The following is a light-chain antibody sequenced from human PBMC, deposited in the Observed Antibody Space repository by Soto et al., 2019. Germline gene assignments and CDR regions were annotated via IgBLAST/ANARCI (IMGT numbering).Light chain of an antibody. CDR3: QQYNSYSWT. CDR1: QSISSW. Sequence: DIQMTQSPSTLSASVGDRVNITCRASQSISSWLAWDQQKPGKAPKLLIYDASSLESGVPSRFSGSGSGTEFTLTISSLQPDDFATYYCQQYNSYSWTFGQGTKVEIK. J-gene: IGKJ1*01. V-gene: IGKV1-5*01. CDR2: DAS.